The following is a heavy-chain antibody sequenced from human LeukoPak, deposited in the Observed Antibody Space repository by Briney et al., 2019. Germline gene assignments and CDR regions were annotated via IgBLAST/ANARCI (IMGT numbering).Heavy chain of an antibody. CDR3: RGGSGWTFNH. CDR1: GFSFSDNF. CDR2: INSGGDTI. D-gene: IGHD2/OR15-2a*01. V-gene: IGHV3-11*01. J-gene: IGHJ4*02. Sequence: GGSLRLSCTASGFSFSDNFMGWLRQAPGKGLEWVSYINSGGDTIHYSGAVKGRFSISRDNSKRLLYLHMGRLRIDDTALYCARGGSGWTFNHWGQGTLVSVSS.